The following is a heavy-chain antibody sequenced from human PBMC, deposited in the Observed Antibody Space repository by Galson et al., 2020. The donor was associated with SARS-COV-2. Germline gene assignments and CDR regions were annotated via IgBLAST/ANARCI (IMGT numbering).Heavy chain of an antibody. CDR1: GYTFTGYY. J-gene: IGHJ4*02. CDR3: ARAPWDFWSGYDY. V-gene: IGHV1-2*04. CDR2: INPNSGGT. Sequence: ASVKVSCKASGYTFTGYYMHWVRQAPGQGLEWMGWINPNSGGTNYAQKFQGWVTMTRDTSISTAYMELSRLRSDDTAVYYCARAPWDFWSGYDYWGQGTLVTVSS. D-gene: IGHD3-3*01.